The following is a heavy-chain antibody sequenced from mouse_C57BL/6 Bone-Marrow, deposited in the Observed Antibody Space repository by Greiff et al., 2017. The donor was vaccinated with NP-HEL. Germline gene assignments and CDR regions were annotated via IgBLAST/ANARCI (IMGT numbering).Heavy chain of an antibody. V-gene: IGHV5-12*01. CDR3: ARHATLDY. CDR2: ISNGGGST. D-gene: IGHD1-1*01. J-gene: IGHJ2*01. CDR1: GFTFSDYY. Sequence: EVKLMEPGGGLVQPGGSLKLSCAASGFTFSDYYMYWVRQTPEKRLEWVAYISNGGGSTYYPDTVKGRFTISRDNAKNTLYLQLSRLKSEDTAMYYCARHATLDYWGQGTTLTVSS.